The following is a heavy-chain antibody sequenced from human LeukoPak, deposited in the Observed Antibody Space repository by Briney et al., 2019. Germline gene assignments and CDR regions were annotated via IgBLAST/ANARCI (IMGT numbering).Heavy chain of an antibody. D-gene: IGHD6-6*01. CDR1: GFTVSSNY. V-gene: IGHV3-66*02. CDR2: IYSGGST. CDR3: ARLYSSSSSYYSDY. Sequence: GGSLRLSCAASGFTVSSNYMSWVRQAPGKGLEWVSVIYSGGSTYYADSVKGRFTISRDNSKNTLYLQMNSLRAEDTAVYYCARLYSSSSSYYSDYWGQGTLVTVSS. J-gene: IGHJ4*02.